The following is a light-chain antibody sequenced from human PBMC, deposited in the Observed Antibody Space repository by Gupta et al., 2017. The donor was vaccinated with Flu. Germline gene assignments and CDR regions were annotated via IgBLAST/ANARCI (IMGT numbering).Light chain of an antibody. J-gene: IGLJ2*01. CDR2: EVS. CDR3: SSYTSSSTLVV. CDR1: RTAVGGYNY. Sequence: QSALIQPSPVSGSPGQSITISCTGTRTAVGGYNYVSWYKQHPGKSPKLMIYEVSDRPSGVSNHFSCSKSGNTASLTISGLQAEDEADYYCSSYTSSSTLVVFGGGTKLTVL. V-gene: IGLV2-14*01.